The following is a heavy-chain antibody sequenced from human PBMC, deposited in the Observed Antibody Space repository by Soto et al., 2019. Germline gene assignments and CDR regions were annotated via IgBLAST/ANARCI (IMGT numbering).Heavy chain of an antibody. CDR3: ARYYYDSSGYPPKGMDV. CDR2: IIPIFGTA. CDR1: GGTFSSYA. D-gene: IGHD3-22*01. V-gene: IGHV1-69*01. Sequence: QVQLVQSGAEVKKPGSSVKVSCKASGGTFSSYAISWVRQAPGQGLEWMGGIIPIFGTANYAQKFQGRVTITADESTSTAYMELSSLSSEDTAVYYCARYYYDSSGYPPKGMDVWGQGTTVTVSS. J-gene: IGHJ6*02.